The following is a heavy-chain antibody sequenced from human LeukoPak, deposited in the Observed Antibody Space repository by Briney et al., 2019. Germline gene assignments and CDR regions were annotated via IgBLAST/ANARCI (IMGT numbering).Heavy chain of an antibody. J-gene: IGHJ4*02. D-gene: IGHD2-2*01. Sequence: ASVKVSCKASGYTFTGYYMHWVRQAPGQGLEWMGWINPNSGGTNYAQKFQGRVTMTRNTSISTAYMELSRLTSDDTAVYYCAREAISDIGVVPATTPFDYWGQGALVTVSS. CDR1: GYTFTGYY. CDR3: AREAISDIGVVPATTPFDY. V-gene: IGHV1-2*02. CDR2: INPNSGGT.